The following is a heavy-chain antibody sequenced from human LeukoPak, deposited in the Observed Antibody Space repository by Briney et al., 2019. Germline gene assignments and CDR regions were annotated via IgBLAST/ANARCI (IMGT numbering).Heavy chain of an antibody. D-gene: IGHD6-13*01. J-gene: IGHJ4*02. CDR3: AKPWLLYSSTRYDY. CDR2: ISDSGGDT. Sequence: GGSLRLSCAASGFTFSNYAMTWVRPAPAKGLEGVSGISDSGGDTYYADSVKGRFIISRDNSKGTLYLQMNSLRIEDTAVYYCAKPWLLYSSTRYDYWGQGTLVTVSS. CDR1: GFTFSNYA. V-gene: IGHV3-23*01.